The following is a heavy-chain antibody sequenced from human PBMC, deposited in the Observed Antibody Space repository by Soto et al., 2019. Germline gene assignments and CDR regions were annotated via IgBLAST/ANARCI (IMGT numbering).Heavy chain of an antibody. CDR2: MNPNSGNT. V-gene: IGHV1-8*01. Sequence: QVQLVQSGAEVKKPGASVKVSCKASGYTFTSYDIIWVRQATGQGLEWMGWMNPNSGNTGYAQKFEGRVTMTRHTSISTAYMELSNLRSEDTAVYYCARRDRDYYGSGSYYLGFWGQGTLVTVSS. CDR3: ARRDRDYYGSGSYYLGF. CDR1: GYTFTSYD. J-gene: IGHJ4*02. D-gene: IGHD3-10*01.